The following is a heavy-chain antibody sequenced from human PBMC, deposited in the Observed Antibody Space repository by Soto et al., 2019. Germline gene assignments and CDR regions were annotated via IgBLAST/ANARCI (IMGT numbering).Heavy chain of an antibody. CDR2: INSGGSGT. D-gene: IGHD3-16*01. J-gene: IGHJ4*02. V-gene: IGHV3-74*01. Sequence: EVQLVESGGGLVQPGGSLRLSCAGSGFSFRSYWMAWVREAPGKGLACVSRINSGGSGTDYADSVKGRFTISRDNAETTLYLRMNSLRAEDTAVCYCVRENWASYDYWGQGTLVNVTP. CDR1: GFSFRSYW. CDR3: VRENWASYDY.